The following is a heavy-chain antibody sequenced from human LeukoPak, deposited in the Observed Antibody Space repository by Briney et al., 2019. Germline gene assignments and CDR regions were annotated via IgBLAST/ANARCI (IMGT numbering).Heavy chain of an antibody. CDR1: GFTFSSYG. CDR2: ISYDGSNK. V-gene: IGHV3-30*18. CDR3: AKGSLEPVRYFDWLLEIPLSD. D-gene: IGHD3-9*01. J-gene: IGHJ4*02. Sequence: GGSLRLSCAASGFTFSSYGMHWVRQAPGKGLEWVAVISYDGSNKYYADSVKGRFTISRDNSKNTLYLQMNSLRAEDTAVYYCAKGSLEPVRYFDWLLEIPLSDWGQGTLVTVSS.